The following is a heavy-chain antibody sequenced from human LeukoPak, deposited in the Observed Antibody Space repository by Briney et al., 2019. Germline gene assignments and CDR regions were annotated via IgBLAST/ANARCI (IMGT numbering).Heavy chain of an antibody. D-gene: IGHD6-19*01. V-gene: IGHV3-48*01. CDR1: GFSFRIHG. Sequence: GGSLRLSSAASGFSFRIHGMNWVRQAPGKGLEWVSYITSSGSSIYYTDSVKGRFTISRDNAKNSLYLQMNSLRAEDTAVYYCARDVATSRWATFYWGPGTLVTVSS. J-gene: IGHJ4*02. CDR3: ARDVATSRWATFY. CDR2: ITSSGSSI.